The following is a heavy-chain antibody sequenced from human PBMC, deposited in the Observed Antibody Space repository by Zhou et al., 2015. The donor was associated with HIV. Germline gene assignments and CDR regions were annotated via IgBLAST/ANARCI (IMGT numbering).Heavy chain of an antibody. CDR1: GGTFSGSD. CDR2: ITPMFETQ. Sequence: LVQSGTEVRKPGSSVKVSCKANGGTFSGSDISWVRQAPGQGLEWMGTITPMFETQTYAERFRARLTITVDKSTSTAYMDLSSLTSEDTAIYFCARSSVNHENAFDIWGQGTNVIVSP. CDR3: ARSSVNHENAFDI. V-gene: IGHV1-69*06. J-gene: IGHJ3*02. D-gene: IGHD1-14*01.